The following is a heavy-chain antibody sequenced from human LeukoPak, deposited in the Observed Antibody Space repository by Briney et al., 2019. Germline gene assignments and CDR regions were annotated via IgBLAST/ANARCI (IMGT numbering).Heavy chain of an antibody. CDR2: IESKTNGGTT. CDR1: GFTFSSYA. D-gene: IGHD5-12*01. CDR3: VTYEGVA. V-gene: IGHV3-15*04. Sequence: PGGSLRLSCAASGFTFSSYAMSWVRQAPGKGLEWVGRIESKTNGGTTDYAAPVKGRFTISRDDSKYMLYLQMNSLKTDDTAVYYCVTYEGVAWGQGTLVTVSS. J-gene: IGHJ5*02.